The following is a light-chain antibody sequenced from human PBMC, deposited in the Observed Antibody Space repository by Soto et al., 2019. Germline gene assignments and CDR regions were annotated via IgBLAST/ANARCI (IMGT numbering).Light chain of an antibody. J-gene: IGKJ5*01. CDR1: QSVSSH. CDR2: TAS. V-gene: IGKV3-11*01. CDR3: QQRAHWPSIT. Sequence: EIVLTQSPATLSLSPGERVTLSCRASQSVSSHLAWYQQKAGQAPRLLIYTASNRATGVSARFSGSGSGTDFSLTISSLEPENFAVYYCQQRAHWPSITFGQGTRLEI.